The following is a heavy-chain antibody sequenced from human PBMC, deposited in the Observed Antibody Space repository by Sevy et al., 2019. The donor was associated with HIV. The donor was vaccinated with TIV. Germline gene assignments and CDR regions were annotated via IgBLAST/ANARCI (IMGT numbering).Heavy chain of an antibody. D-gene: IGHD6-19*01. Sequence: GGSLRLSCAASGFTFSNYCMNWVRQAPGKGLEWVAGIWCDGNSKYYGDPVKGRFTIPRNNSKNTLYLQMNSLKAEDTAVYYCARGSLYRSGWSEALDDWGQGTLVTVSS. CDR2: IWCDGNSK. V-gene: IGHV3-33*08. CDR3: ARGSLYRSGWSEALDD. J-gene: IGHJ4*01. CDR1: GFTFSNYC.